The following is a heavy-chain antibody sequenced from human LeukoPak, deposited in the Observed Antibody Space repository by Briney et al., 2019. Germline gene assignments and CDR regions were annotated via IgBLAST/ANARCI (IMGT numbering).Heavy chain of an antibody. V-gene: IGHV3-21*01. J-gene: IGHJ4*02. CDR2: ISSSSSYI. D-gene: IGHD4-23*01. Sequence: GRSLRLSCAASGFTFSSYAMNWVRQAPGKGLEWVSSISSSSSYIYYADSVKGRFTISRDNAKNSLYLQMNSLRAEDTAVYYCARGDGGNGYFDYWGQGTLVTVSS. CDR1: GFTFSSYA. CDR3: ARGDGGNGYFDY.